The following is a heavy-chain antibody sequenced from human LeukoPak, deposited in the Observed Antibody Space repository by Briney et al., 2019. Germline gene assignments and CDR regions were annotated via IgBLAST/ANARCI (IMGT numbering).Heavy chain of an antibody. CDR2: INHSGST. J-gene: IGHJ4*02. CDR1: GGSFSGYY. V-gene: IGHV4-34*01. Sequence: SETLSLTCAVYGGSFSGYYWSWIRQPPGKGLEWIGEINHSGSTNYNPSLMSRVTISVDTSKNQFSLKLSSVTAADTAVYYCARTTYSSGWYATFDYWGQGTLVTVSS. CDR3: ARTTYSSGWYATFDY. D-gene: IGHD6-19*01.